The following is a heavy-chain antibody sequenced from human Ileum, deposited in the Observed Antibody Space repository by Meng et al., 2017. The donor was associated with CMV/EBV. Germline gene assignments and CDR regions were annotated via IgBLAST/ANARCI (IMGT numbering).Heavy chain of an antibody. CDR2: IYYSGNA. V-gene: IGHV4-59*01. CDR1: GDAMRRYY. J-gene: IGHJ4*02. Sequence: PLQETGVGVVDPSETISLPCPVSGDAMRRYYWSWIRQSPGKALEWIGYIYYSGNAVYNPSFKSRVTISVDTSKSQFYLKVNSVTAADTAVYYCARDGYFDSGTYPFDHWGQGTLVTVSS. D-gene: IGHD3-10*01. CDR3: ARDGYFDSGTYPFDH.